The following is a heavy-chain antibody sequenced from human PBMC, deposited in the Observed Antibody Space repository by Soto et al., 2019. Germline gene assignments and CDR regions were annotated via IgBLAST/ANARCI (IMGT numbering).Heavy chain of an antibody. D-gene: IGHD2-2*01. CDR2: ISDSGRT. J-gene: IGHJ6*02. CDR3: ARDSTTWFPYYGIDV. Sequence: PSETLSLTCTVSGASSDYYYWSWIRQPPGKGLEWIGDISDSGRTNYNPSLRSRVTISVDTSKNQVSLRLNSVTAADTAVYYCARDSTTWFPYYGIDVWGQGTTVTVSS. V-gene: IGHV4-59*01. CDR1: GASSDYYY.